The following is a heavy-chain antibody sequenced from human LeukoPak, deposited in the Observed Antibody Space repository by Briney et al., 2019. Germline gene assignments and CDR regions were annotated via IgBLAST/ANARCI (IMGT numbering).Heavy chain of an antibody. D-gene: IGHD5/OR15-5a*01. CDR3: ARSPPLGIVFPYFDY. J-gene: IGHJ4*02. CDR2: IIPIFGTA. V-gene: IGHV1-69*05. CDR1: GGTFSSYA. Sequence: ASVKVSCKASGGTFSSYAISWVRQAPGQGLEWMGGIIPIFGTANYAQKFQGRVTITTDESTSTAYMELSSLRSEDTAVYYCARSPPLGIVFPYFDYWGQGTLVTVSS.